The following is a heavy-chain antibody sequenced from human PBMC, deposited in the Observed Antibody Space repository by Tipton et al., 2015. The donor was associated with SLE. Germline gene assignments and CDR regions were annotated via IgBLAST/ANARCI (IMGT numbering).Heavy chain of an antibody. Sequence: TLSLTCAVYGGSFSGYYWSWIRQPPGKGLEWIGEINHSGSTNYNPSLKSRVTISVDTSRNQFSLKLTSVTAADTAVYFCARGTGIARNYFYQYYMHVSGKGTTATVSS. CDR1: GGSFSGYY. V-gene: IGHV4-34*01. D-gene: IGHD3-10*01. J-gene: IGHJ6*03. CDR2: INHSGST. CDR3: ARGTGIARNYFYQYYMHV.